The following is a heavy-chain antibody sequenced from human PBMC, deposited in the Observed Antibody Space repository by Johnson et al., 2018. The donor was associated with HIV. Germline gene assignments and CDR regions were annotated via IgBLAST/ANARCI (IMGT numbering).Heavy chain of an antibody. CDR2: ISTSGSTT. D-gene: IGHD3-22*01. J-gene: IGHJ3*02. Sequence: QVQLVESGGGLVKPGGSLRLSCVASGSNLSDYYMSWIRQAPGKGLECVSYISTSGSTTYYVDTVKGRFTIFRDNSKNTLYLQMGNLRAEDMAVYYCARDRALRGYSDSSGYTWADAFDIWGKGQWSPSLQ. CDR3: ARDRALRGYSDSSGYTWADAFDI. CDR1: GSNLSDYY. V-gene: IGHV3-11*04.